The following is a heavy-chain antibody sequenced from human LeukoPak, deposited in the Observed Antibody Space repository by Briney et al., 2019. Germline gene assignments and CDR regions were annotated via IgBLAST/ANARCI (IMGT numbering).Heavy chain of an antibody. CDR1: GGSISSYY. D-gene: IGHD3-10*01. Sequence: SETLSLTCTVSGGSISSYYWSWIRQPPGKGLEWIGYIYYSGSTNYNPSLKSRVTISVDTSKNQFSLKLSSVTAADTAVYYCARQYMVRGVITWFDPWGQGTLVTVSS. CDR3: ARQYMVRGVITWFDP. J-gene: IGHJ5*02. CDR2: IYYSGST. V-gene: IGHV4-59*01.